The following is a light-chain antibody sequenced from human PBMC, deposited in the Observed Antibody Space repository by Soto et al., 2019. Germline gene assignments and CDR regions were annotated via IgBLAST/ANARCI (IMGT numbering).Light chain of an antibody. V-gene: IGKV1-39*01. CDR1: QSIVTY. Sequence: DIQMAQSPSSLCASVGDGVTITCRASQSIVTYLNWYLQKPGKATKLLIYAASNLQSGVPSRFSGSGSGTDFTLTISSLQPEDFANYVCQQSYSTHPWTFGQGTEVDIK. CDR2: AAS. J-gene: IGKJ1*01. CDR3: QQSYSTHPWT.